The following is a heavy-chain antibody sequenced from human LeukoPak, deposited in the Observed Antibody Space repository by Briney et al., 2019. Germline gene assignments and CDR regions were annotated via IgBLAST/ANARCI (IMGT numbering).Heavy chain of an antibody. V-gene: IGHV3-53*01. D-gene: IGHD4-11*01. CDR1: GFTVSSNY. J-gene: IGHJ5*02. Sequence: AGGSLRLSCAVSGFTVSSNYMSWVRQAPGKGLKWVSVIYSGGSTYYADSVKGRFTISRDNSKNTLYLQMNSLRAEDTAVYYCASRATVTTDRFWFDPWGQGTLVTVSS. CDR3: ASRATVTTDRFWFDP. CDR2: IYSGGST.